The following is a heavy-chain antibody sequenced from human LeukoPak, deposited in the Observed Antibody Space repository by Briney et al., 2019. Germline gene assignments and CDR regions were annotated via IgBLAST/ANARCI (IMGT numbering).Heavy chain of an antibody. CDR3: ARERGYSYGRGDY. J-gene: IGHJ4*02. Sequence: SETLSLTCTVSGGSISSYYWSWIRQPPGKGLEWIGYIYYSGSTNYNPSLKSRVTISVDTSKNQFSLKLSSVTAADTAVYYCARERGYSYGRGDYWGQGTLVTVSS. V-gene: IGHV4-59*12. CDR1: GGSISSYY. CDR2: IYYSGST. D-gene: IGHD5-18*01.